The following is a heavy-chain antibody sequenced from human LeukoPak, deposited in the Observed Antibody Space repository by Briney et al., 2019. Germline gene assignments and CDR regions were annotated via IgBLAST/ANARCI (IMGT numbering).Heavy chain of an antibody. CDR1: GFIFSSYN. Sequence: GSLRLSCAASGFIFSSYNMNWVRQAPGKGLEWVSVIFSGGGAYYAESVKGRFTVSRDNSKNTLYLQMNSLRVEDTAIYYCARERGSSGWATFDYWGQGTLVTVSS. CDR3: ARERGSSGWATFDY. CDR2: IFSGGGA. D-gene: IGHD6-19*01. V-gene: IGHV3-66*01. J-gene: IGHJ4*02.